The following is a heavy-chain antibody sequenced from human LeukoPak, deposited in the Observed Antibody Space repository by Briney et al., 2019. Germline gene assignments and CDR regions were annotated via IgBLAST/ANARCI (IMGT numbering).Heavy chain of an antibody. CDR2: VTGRGVAT. D-gene: IGHD4-17*01. Sequence: GGSLRLSCADSGSAFSSYALAWVRQAPGKGLEWVSAVTGRGVATHYADSVKGRFTISRDNSKKTMYLQMNSLRAEDTAIYYCASDPNGDYVGFWGRGTLVTVSS. V-gene: IGHV3-23*01. CDR1: GSAFSSYA. J-gene: IGHJ4*01. CDR3: ASDPNGDYVGF.